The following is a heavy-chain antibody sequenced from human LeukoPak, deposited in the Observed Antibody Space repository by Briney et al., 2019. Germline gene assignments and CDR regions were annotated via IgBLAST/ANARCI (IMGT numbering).Heavy chain of an antibody. CDR1: GGSFSGYY. V-gene: IGHV4-34*01. J-gene: IGHJ4*02. D-gene: IGHD2-2*02. CDR2: INHSGST. CDR3: ARAASRQLLYRGLYLRY. Sequence: SETLSLTCAVYGGSFSGYYWSWLRQPPGKGLEWIGEINHSGSTNYNPSLTSRVTISVETSKKKFSLKLSSVTAADTAVYYCARAASRQLLYRGLYLRYWGQGTLVTVSS.